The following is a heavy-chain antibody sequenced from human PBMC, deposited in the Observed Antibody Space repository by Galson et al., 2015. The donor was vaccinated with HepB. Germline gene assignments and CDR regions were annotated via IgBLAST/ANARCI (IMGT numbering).Heavy chain of an antibody. V-gene: IGHV3-15*01. CDR2: IKSKTDGGTT. CDR1: GFTFSNAW. Sequence: SLRLSCAASGFTFSNAWMSWVRQAPGKGLEWVGRIKSKTDGGTTDYAAPVKGRFTISRDDSKNTLYLQMNSLKTEDTAVYYCTTDRRAVAGFDYWGQGTLVTVSS. CDR3: TTDRRAVAGFDY. D-gene: IGHD6-19*01. J-gene: IGHJ4*02.